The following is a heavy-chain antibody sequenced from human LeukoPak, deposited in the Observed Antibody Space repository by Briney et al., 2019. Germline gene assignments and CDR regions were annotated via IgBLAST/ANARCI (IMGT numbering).Heavy chain of an antibody. J-gene: IGHJ4*02. CDR1: GFTFSSYN. CDR3: AKDWGEYFDYVWGSFTSFDS. CDR2: ISSSGSTI. D-gene: IGHD3-16*01. Sequence: GGSLRLSCAASGFTFSSYNMNWVRQAPGKGLEWVSYISSSGSTIYYADSVKGRFTISRDNSKSTLYLQMNSLRAEDTAVYYCAKDWGEYFDYVWGSFTSFDSWGQGTLVTVSS. V-gene: IGHV3-48*01.